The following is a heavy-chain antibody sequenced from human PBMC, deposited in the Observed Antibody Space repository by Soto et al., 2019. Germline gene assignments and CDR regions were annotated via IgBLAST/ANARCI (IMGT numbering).Heavy chain of an antibody. CDR1: GGSVSSGSYY. CDR2: IYYSGST. CDR3: ASGGTMGAFDI. Sequence: SETLSLTCTGSGGSVSSGSYYWSWIRQPPGKGLEWIGYIYYSGSTNYNPSLKSRVTISVDTSKNQFSLKLSSVTAADTAVYYCASGGTMGAFDIWGQGTMVTVSS. V-gene: IGHV4-61*01. D-gene: IGHD1-7*01. J-gene: IGHJ3*02.